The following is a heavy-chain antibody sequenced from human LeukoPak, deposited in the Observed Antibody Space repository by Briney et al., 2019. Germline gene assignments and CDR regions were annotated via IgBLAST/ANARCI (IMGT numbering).Heavy chain of an antibody. J-gene: IGHJ4*02. CDR1: GFTFSSYS. D-gene: IGHD1-1*01. CDR2: ISSSSSYI. CDR3: ASSNNWSEFDY. Sequence: GGFLRLSCAASGFTFSSYSLNWVRQAPGKGLEWVSSISSSSSYIYYADSVKGRFTISRDNAKNSLSLQMNSLRAEDTALYYCASSNNWSEFDYWGQGTLVTVSS. V-gene: IGHV3-21*01.